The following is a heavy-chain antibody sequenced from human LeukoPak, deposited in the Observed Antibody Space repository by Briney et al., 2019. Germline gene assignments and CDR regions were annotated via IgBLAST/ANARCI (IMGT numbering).Heavy chain of an antibody. Sequence: GGSLRLSCAASGFTFSSYEMNWVRQAPGKGLEWVSYISSSGSTIYYADSVKGRFTISRDNAKNSLYLQMNSLRAEDTAVYYCARVSTVTTYDYYYYMDVWGKGTTVTISS. D-gene: IGHD4-17*01. CDR3: ARVSTVTTYDYYYYMDV. CDR2: ISSSGSTI. J-gene: IGHJ6*03. CDR1: GFTFSSYE. V-gene: IGHV3-48*03.